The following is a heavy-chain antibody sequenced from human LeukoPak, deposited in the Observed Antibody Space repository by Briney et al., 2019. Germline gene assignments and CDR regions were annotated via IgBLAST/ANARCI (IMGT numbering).Heavy chain of an antibody. V-gene: IGHV4-59*01. CDR3: ARGYCSGGSCLSDY. CDR2: IYYSGST. Sequence: SETLSLTCTVSGGSISDYYWSWIRQPPGKGLEWIGYIYYSGSTNYNPSLKSRVTISVDTSKNQFSLKLSSVTAADTAVYYCARGYCSGGSCLSDYWGQGTLVTVSS. CDR1: GGSISDYY. D-gene: IGHD2-15*01. J-gene: IGHJ4*02.